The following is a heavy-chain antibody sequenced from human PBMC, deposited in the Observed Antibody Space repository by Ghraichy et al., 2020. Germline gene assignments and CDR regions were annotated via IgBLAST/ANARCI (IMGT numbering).Heavy chain of an antibody. CDR3: ARGGAYIVVVPGAIPAYGMDV. CDR1: GGSISSSRYY. J-gene: IGHJ6*02. Sequence: SETLSLTCTVSGGSISSSRYYWGWIRQPPGKGLEWIGNIYYSGSTYYNPSLKSRVTISVDTSKNQFSLRLTSVTAADTSVYYCARGGAYIVVVPGAIPAYGMDVWGQGTTVTVSS. V-gene: IGHV4-39*01. CDR2: IYYSGST. D-gene: IGHD2-2*01.